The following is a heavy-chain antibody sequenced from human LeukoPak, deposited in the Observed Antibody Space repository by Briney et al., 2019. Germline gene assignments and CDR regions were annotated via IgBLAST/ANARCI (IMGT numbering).Heavy chain of an antibody. CDR1: GYTCTGYY. D-gene: IGHD3-22*01. Sequence: ASVKVSCKASGYTCTGYYMHCVRHAPGQELEWMGWINPNSGGTNYAQQFQRRVTITRDASISTAYMELSRLRSDDTALYYCARGDSYYYDSSGANWFDPWGQGTLVTVSS. CDR3: ARGDSYYYDSSGANWFDP. J-gene: IGHJ5*02. V-gene: IGHV1-2*02. CDR2: INPNSGGT.